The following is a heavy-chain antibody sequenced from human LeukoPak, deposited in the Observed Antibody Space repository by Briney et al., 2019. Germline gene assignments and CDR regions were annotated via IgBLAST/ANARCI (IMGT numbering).Heavy chain of an antibody. J-gene: IGHJ3*02. V-gene: IGHV3-74*01. CDR1: GFTVSGDY. CDR3: ARGGVGSFDI. CDR2: VHNDGTTT. D-gene: IGHD2-8*02. Sequence: GGSLRLSCAAFGFTVSGDYMSWVRQAPGKGLVWVSRVHNDGTTTGYADSVKGRFAISRDNAKNTVYLQMNSLRAEDTAVYYCARGGVGSFDIWGQGTMVTVSS.